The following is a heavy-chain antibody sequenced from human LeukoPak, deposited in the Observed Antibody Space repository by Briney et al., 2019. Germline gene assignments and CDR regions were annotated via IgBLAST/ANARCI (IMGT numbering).Heavy chain of an antibody. CDR1: GGSVTGGTHS. CDR2: MDDSGST. D-gene: IGHD6-19*01. V-gene: IGHV4-61*01. Sequence: SETLSLTCTVSGGSVTGGTHSWSWIRQPPGKGLEWIGYMDDSGSTNYNPSLTSRVTISEDTSKNQLSLKLGSVTAADTAVYYCARHSSGSGGAFQYWGQGTPVTVSS. CDR3: ARHSSGSGGAFQY. J-gene: IGHJ4*02.